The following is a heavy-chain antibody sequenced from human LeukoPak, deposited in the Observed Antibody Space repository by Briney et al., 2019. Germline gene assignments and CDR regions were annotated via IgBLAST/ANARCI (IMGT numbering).Heavy chain of an antibody. CDR1: GFTFSSYA. J-gene: IGHJ4*02. CDR2: IRGSGGST. CDR3: AKDRSCTNDICHGDFDY. D-gene: IGHD2-8*01. V-gene: IGHV3-23*01. Sequence: GGSLRLSCAASGFTFSSYAVSWVRQAPGKGLEWVSSIRGSGGSTYSADSVKGRFTISRDNSKNTLYLQMNSLRAEDTALYYCAKDRSCTNDICHGDFDYWGQGTLVTVSS.